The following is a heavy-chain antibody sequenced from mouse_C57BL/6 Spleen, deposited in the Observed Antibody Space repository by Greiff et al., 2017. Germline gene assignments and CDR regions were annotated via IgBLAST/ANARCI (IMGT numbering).Heavy chain of an antibody. V-gene: IGHV1-55*01. CDR1: GYTFTSYW. D-gene: IGHD1-1*01. CDR3: ARVGSSFWYFDV. J-gene: IGHJ1*03. Sequence: QVQLKQPGAELVKPGASVKMSCKASGYTFTSYWITWVKQRPGQGLEWIGDIYPGSGSTNYNEKFKSKATLTVDTSSSTAYMQLSSLTSEDSAVYYCARVGSSFWYFDVWGTGTTVTVSS. CDR2: IYPGSGST.